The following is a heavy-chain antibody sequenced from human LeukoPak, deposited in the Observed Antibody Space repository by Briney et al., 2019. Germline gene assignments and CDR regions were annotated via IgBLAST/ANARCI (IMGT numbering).Heavy chain of an antibody. J-gene: IGHJ4*02. CDR3: AKDAVATPQIDH. CDR2: ISYDGTDK. Sequence: GGSLRLSCAASGFTFNTFGMHWVRQAPGKGLEWVAVISYDGTDKYYADSLKGRFTISRDNSKNALYLQMNSLRAEDTAVYYCAKDAVATPQIDHWGQGALVTVSS. V-gene: IGHV3-30*18. D-gene: IGHD2-15*01. CDR1: GFTFNTFG.